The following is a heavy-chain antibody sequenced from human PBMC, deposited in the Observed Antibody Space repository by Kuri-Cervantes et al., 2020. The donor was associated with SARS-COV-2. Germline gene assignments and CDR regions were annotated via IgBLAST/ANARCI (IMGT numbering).Heavy chain of an antibody. CDR1: GVSFSGYY. CDR3: ARGDSRFLEWLTQPFWFYP. Sequence: GSLRPSCAVYGVSFSGYYWSWIRKPQGKGLEWIGEINHSGSTNFNPSLKSRVTISVDTSKIQFSLKLSSVTAADTAVYYCARGDSRFLEWLTQPFWFYPWGQGTLVTVSS. D-gene: IGHD3-3*01. J-gene: IGHJ5*02. CDR2: INHSGST. V-gene: IGHV4-34*01.